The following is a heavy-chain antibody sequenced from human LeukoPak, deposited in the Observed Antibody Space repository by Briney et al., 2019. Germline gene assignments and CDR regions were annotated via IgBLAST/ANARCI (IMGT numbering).Heavy chain of an antibody. CDR3: AKGRDYGSGSYFDYDY. CDR2: ISSSSSTI. CDR1: GFTFSTYS. D-gene: IGHD3-10*01. Sequence: GGSLRLSCAASGFTFSTYSMNWVRQAPGKGLEWVSYISSSSSTIYYADSVKGRFTISRDNAKNSLYLQMNSLRAEDTAVYYCAKGRDYGSGSYFDYDYWGQGTLVTVSS. J-gene: IGHJ4*02. V-gene: IGHV3-48*01.